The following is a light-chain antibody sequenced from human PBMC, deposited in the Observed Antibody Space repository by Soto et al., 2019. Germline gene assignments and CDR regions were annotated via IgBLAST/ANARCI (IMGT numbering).Light chain of an antibody. V-gene: IGLV2-14*01. CDR2: EVS. Sequence: QSVLTQPASVSGSPGQSITISCTGTSSDVGGYNYVSWYQQHPGKAPKLMIYEVSNRPSGVSNRFSGSKSGNTASLTISGLQAEDEADYYCAAWDDSLNSYVFGTGTKV. CDR3: AAWDDSLNSYV. J-gene: IGLJ1*01. CDR1: SSDVGGYNY.